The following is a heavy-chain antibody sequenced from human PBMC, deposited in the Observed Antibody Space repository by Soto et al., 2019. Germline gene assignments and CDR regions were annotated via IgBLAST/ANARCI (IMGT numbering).Heavy chain of an antibody. V-gene: IGHV1-18*01. CDR3: ARDLVSAYYYGSGSYYFDY. D-gene: IGHD3-10*01. J-gene: IGHJ4*02. CDR1: GYTFTSYG. CDR2: ISAYNGNT. Sequence: QVQLVQSGAEVKKPGASVKVSCKASGYTFTSYGISWVRQAPGQGLEWMGWISAYNGNTNYAQKLQGRVTMTTDTSTSTAYMELRSRRSDDTAVYYCARDLVSAYYYGSGSYYFDYWGQGTLVTVSS.